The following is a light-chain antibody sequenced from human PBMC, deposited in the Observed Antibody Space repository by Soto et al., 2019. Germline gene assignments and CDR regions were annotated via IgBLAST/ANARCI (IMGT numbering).Light chain of an antibody. J-gene: IGKJ3*01. CDR1: QSVSRW. V-gene: IGKV1-5*03. Sequence: DIQMTQSPSTLSASVGDRVTISCRASQSVSRWLAWYQQKPGKAPKLLIYRTSNLEPGVPSRFSGSGSGKEVTLTISSLQPDDFGTYYCQQDNSFGPGTKVDIK. CDR3: QQDNS. CDR2: RTS.